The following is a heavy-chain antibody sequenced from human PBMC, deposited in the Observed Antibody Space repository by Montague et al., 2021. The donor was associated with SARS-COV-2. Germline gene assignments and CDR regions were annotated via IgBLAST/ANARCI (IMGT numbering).Heavy chain of an antibody. J-gene: IGHJ5*02. CDR3: VRGWRSAGSHRYHWFDP. CDR2: IHDSGST. CDR1: GDSMSGYY. D-gene: IGHD1-14*01. V-gene: IGHV4-59*13. Sequence: SETLSLTCIVSGDSMSGYYWSWIRQPPGKGLEWIGYIHDSGSTNYNPSLKSRVTISVDMSKSQFSLRVSSVTAADTAIYYCVRGWRSAGSHRYHWFDPWGQGTLVTVSS.